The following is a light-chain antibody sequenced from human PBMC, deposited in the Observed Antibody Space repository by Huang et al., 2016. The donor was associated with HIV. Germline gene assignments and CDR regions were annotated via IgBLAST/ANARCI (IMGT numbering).Light chain of an antibody. J-gene: IGKJ2*01. CDR3: QQYGTSPYT. CDR1: QSLSSSY. V-gene: IGKV3-20*01. Sequence: EVVLTQSPDTLSSSPGERVTVSGRASQSLSSSYIAWYQQRPGQAPRLLIYGASTRATDIPDRFSGSGSGTDFTLTISRLEPADFAMYYCQQYGTSPYTFGQGTNLEIK. CDR2: GAS.